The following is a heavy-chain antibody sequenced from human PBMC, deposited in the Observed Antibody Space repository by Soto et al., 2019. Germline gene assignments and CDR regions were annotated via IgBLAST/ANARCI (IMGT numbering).Heavy chain of an antibody. Sequence: GQSLKISWKGFGYRFNSYWIGWVRQMPGKGLEWMGMVYPGDSDTIYSPSFQGQVTISADRSITTAYLQWSSMRVSDTAIYFYSSRRSVTGSSGFDYWGQGTLVTVSS. V-gene: IGHV5-51*01. CDR2: VYPGDSDT. D-gene: IGHD3-9*01. CDR1: GYRFNSYW. CDR3: SSRRSVTGSSGFDY. J-gene: IGHJ4*02.